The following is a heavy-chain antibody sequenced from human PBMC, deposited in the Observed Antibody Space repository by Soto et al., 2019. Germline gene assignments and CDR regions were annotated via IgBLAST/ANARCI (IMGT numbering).Heavy chain of an antibody. CDR3: AKAGISSPYSCRDY. D-gene: IGHD2-15*01. CDR1: GFTFSTYA. CDR2: ISGSDDRT. Sequence: GGSLRLSCAASGFTFSTYAMSWVRQGPGKGLEWVSVISGSDDRTFYADSVKGRFTISRDNPKNTLYLQMNILSADDAAIFYCAKAGISSPYSCRDYWDQGALVTVSS. J-gene: IGHJ4*02. V-gene: IGHV3-23*01.